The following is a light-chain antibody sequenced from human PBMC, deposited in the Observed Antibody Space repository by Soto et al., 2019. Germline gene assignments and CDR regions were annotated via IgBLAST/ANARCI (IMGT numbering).Light chain of an antibody. J-gene: IGKJ1*01. V-gene: IGKV1-5*03. CDR2: KAS. Sequence: DIQMTQSPSTLSGSVGDRVTLTCRASQTISSWLAWYQQKPGKAPKLLIYKASTLKSGVPSRFSGSGSGTEFTLTISSLQPDDFATYYCQQYNSYSPTFGQGTKVDIK. CDR3: QQYNSYSPT. CDR1: QTISSW.